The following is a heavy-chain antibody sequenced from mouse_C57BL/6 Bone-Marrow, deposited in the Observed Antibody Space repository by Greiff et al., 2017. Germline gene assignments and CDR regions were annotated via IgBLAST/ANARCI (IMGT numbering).Heavy chain of an antibody. CDR1: GYTFTSYW. CDR2: IDPSDSYT. J-gene: IGHJ1*03. Sequence: QVQLQQPGAELVMPGASVKLSCKASGYTFTSYWMHWVKQRPGQGLEWIGEIDPSDSYTNYNQKFKGKSTLTVDKSSSTAYMQLSSLTSVDSAVYYCAREVYYVWDVEVWGTGTTGTVSP. V-gene: IGHV1-69*01. CDR3: AREVYYVWDVEV. D-gene: IGHD1-1*01.